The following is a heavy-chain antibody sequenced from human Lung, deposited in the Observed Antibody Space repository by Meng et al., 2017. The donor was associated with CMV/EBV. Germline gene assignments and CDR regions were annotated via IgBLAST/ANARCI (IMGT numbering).Heavy chain of an antibody. J-gene: IGHJ4*02. D-gene: IGHD2-2*01. CDR1: SDSITNYF. Sequence: AQLPESGPRLVKPSETLSVTCIFSSDSITNYFWSWVRQPAGKGLEWIGRLYPDGSTDYNPSLSSRLTLSLDTSKIRFSLKLRSVTAADTAIYYCARTPVRFCNTHMCYAFDYWGQGALVTVSS. CDR3: ARTPVRFCNTHMCYAFDY. V-gene: IGHV4-4*07. CDR2: LYPDGST.